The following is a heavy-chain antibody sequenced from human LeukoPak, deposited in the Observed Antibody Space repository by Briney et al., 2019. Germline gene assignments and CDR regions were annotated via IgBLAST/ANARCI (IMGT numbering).Heavy chain of an antibody. Sequence: ASVKVSCKASGYDFTKYAVQWVRQAPGQRLEWMGWIDAGKGRTKYSQDFQGRVTISRDTSASIAYMELSSLRSEDTAVYYCARGPWGYDFRSWFDPWGQGTLVTVSS. CDR1: GYDFTKYA. V-gene: IGHV1-3*03. J-gene: IGHJ5*02. CDR2: IDAGKGRT. D-gene: IGHD3/OR15-3a*01. CDR3: ARGPWGYDFRSWFDP.